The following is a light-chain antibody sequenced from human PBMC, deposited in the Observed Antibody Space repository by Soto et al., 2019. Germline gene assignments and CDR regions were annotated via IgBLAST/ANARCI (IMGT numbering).Light chain of an antibody. CDR3: QQYNIWPPWT. J-gene: IGKJ1*01. CDR1: QSVSNN. Sequence: ILLTQSPATLSVSPGERATLSCRASQSVSNNLAWYQQKPGQAPRLLIYDASTRATGIPARFSGSGSGTEFTLTISGLQSEDFAVYYCQQYNIWPPWTFGQGTKVEIK. CDR2: DAS. V-gene: IGKV3-15*01.